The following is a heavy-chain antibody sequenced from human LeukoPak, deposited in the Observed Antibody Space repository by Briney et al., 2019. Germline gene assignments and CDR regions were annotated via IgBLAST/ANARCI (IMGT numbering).Heavy chain of an antibody. D-gene: IGHD4-17*01. Sequence: GGSLRLSCAASGFTVSSNYMTWVRQAPGKGLEWVSLIYPGGETYYGDSVKGRFTISRDNLRNTMYLQMNSLKTDDTAVYYCANYGDYQYFDYWGQGTPVTVSS. CDR2: IYPGGET. CDR1: GFTVSSNY. J-gene: IGHJ4*02. CDR3: ANYGDYQYFDY. V-gene: IGHV3-53*05.